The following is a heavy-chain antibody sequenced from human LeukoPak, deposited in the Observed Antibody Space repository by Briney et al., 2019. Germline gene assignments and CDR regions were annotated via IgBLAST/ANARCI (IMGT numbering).Heavy chain of an antibody. CDR1: GFTFNRSG. CDR2: IFYDGSNK. V-gene: IGHV3-33*01. D-gene: IGHD3-10*01. J-gene: IGHJ4*02. CDR3: AQTGDKYGSFEY. Sequence: GKSLRLSCAAPGFTFNRSGMHWVRQAPGKGLEWVALIFYDGSNKYFADSVKGRFTISRDNSKSMLYLQMNSLRAEDTAVYHCAQTGDKYGSFEYWGQGTLVTVSS.